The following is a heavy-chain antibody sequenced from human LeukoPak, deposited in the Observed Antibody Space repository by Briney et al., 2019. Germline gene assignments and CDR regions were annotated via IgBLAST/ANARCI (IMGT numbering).Heavy chain of an antibody. CDR2: INGGGSST. CDR3: ARGTSKYMDV. D-gene: IGHD1/OR15-1a*01. Sequence: GGSLTLACAASGFTFSDYWMHWVRQAPGKGLVWVSRINGGGSSTYSADSVKGRFTISRDNAKNTLYLQMSNLRAEDTALYYCARGTSKYMDVWGKGTTATVSS. V-gene: IGHV3-74*01. J-gene: IGHJ6*03. CDR1: GFTFSDYW.